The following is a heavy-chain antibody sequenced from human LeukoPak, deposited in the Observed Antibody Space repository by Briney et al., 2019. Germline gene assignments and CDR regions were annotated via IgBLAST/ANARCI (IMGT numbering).Heavy chain of an antibody. CDR3: ARGRGLRGRYFDY. CDR1: GGSFSGYY. J-gene: IGHJ4*02. CDR2: INHSGST. V-gene: IGHV4-34*01. Sequence: SETLSLTCAVYGGSFSGYYWSWIRQPPGRGLEWIGEINHSGSTNYNPSLKSRVTISVDTSKNQFSLKLSSVTAADTAVYYCARGRGLRGRYFDYWGQGTLVTVSS. D-gene: IGHD5-12*01.